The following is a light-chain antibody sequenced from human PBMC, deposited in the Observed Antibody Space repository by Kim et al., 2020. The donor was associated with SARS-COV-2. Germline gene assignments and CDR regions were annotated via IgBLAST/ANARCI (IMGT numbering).Light chain of an antibody. CDR1: SSDLGDYHC. J-gene: IGLJ2*01. V-gene: IGLV2-14*03. CDR3: SSYTSSSTL. CDR2: DVT. Sequence: PGQSVTISCTGTSSDLGDYHCVSWYQQHPGNAPRLIISDVTKRPSGVSNRFSGSKSAYTASLTISGLQAEDEAYYYCSSYTSSSTLFGGGTQLTVL.